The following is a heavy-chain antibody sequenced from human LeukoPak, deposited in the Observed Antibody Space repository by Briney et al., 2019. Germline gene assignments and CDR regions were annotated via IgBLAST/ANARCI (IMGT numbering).Heavy chain of an antibody. CDR3: ASPDGYNSP. CDR1: GGSISSSSYY. D-gene: IGHD5-24*01. J-gene: IGHJ5*02. Sequence: SETLSLTCTVSGGSISSSSYYWGWIRQPPGKGLEWIGSIYYSGSTNYNPSLKSRVTISVDTSKDQFSLKLSSVSAADTAVYYCASPDGYNSPWGQGTLVTVSS. CDR2: IYYSGST. V-gene: IGHV4-39*07.